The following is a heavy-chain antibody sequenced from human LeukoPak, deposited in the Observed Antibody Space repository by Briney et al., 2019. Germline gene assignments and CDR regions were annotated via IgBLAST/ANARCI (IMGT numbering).Heavy chain of an antibody. D-gene: IGHD4-23*01. Sequence: GGSLRLSCAASGFTFSSYSMNWVRQAPGKGLEWVSSISSSSSYIYYADSVKGRFTISRDNAKNSLYLQMNSLRAEDTAVYYCARGATVDSRYYFDYWGQGTPVTVSS. CDR3: ARGATVDSRYYFDY. CDR1: GFTFSSYS. CDR2: ISSSSSYI. V-gene: IGHV3-21*01. J-gene: IGHJ4*02.